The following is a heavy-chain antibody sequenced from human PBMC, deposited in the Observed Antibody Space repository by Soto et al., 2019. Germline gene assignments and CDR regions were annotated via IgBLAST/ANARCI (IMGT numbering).Heavy chain of an antibody. CDR1: GGSISSGGYY. J-gene: IGHJ5*02. V-gene: IGHV4-31*03. D-gene: IGHD3-10*01. CDR2: IYYSGST. Sequence: SSETLSLTCTVSGGSISSGGYYWSWIRQHPGKGLEWIGYIYYSGSTYYNPSLKSRVTISVDTSKNQFSLKLSSVTAADTAVYYCARVTHRSGSYFPPGNWFDPWGQGTLVTVSS. CDR3: ARVTHRSGSYFPPGNWFDP.